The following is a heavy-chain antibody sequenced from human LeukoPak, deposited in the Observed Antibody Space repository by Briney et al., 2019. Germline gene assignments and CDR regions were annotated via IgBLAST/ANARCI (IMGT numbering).Heavy chain of an antibody. Sequence: PSETLSLTCAVSGGSISSNSYYWGWIRQPPGKGLEWIGNIYHSGSTYYNPSLKSRVTISVDTSKNQFSLKLSSVTAADTAVYYCTRPYYYDSSGSPDYWGQGTLVTVSP. CDR2: IYHSGST. D-gene: IGHD3-22*01. CDR1: GGSISSNSYY. J-gene: IGHJ4*02. CDR3: TRPYYYDSSGSPDY. V-gene: IGHV4-39*07.